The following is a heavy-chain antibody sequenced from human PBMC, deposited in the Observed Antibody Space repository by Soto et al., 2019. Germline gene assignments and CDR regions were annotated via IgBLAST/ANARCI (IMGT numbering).Heavy chain of an antibody. CDR2: ISGSGGST. J-gene: IGHJ4*02. D-gene: IGHD6-19*01. V-gene: IGHV3-23*01. CDR3: ARGKGIGWYESSDY. CDR1: GFTFSSYA. Sequence: PGGSLRLSCAASGFTFSSYAMSWVRQAPGKGLEWVSAISGSGGSTYYADSVKGRFTISRDNSKNTLYLQMNSLRAEDTATYYCARGKGIGWYESSDYWGQGTLVTVSS.